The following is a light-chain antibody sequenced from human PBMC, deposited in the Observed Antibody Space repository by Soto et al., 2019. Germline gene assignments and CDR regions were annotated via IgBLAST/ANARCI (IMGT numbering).Light chain of an antibody. V-gene: IGKV1-39*01. J-gene: IGKJ1*01. CDR2: AAS. CDR1: QSISRY. Sequence: DIQMTQSPSSLSASVGDRITITCRASQSISRYLNWYQHKPGKAPKLLINAASNLERGVPSRFSGGGSGTDFTLNISSLQPDDFATYYCHQYHSSSSTFGQGTKVEIK. CDR3: HQYHSSSST.